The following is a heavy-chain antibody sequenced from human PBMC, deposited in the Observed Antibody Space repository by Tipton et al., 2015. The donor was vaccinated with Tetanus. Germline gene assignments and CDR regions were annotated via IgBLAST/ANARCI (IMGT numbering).Heavy chain of an antibody. D-gene: IGHD6-19*01. CDR2: MYSGGDT. Sequence: GSLRLSCVASGFIVSSHYMSWVRQAPGKGLEWVSVMYSGGDTYYVDSVKGRFSISRDNAKNTLYLQMNSLRVEDTAVYYCVRHGGSSGWLAYWGQGTLVTVSS. J-gene: IGHJ4*02. V-gene: IGHV3-53*01. CDR3: VRHGGSSGWLAY. CDR1: GFIVSSHY.